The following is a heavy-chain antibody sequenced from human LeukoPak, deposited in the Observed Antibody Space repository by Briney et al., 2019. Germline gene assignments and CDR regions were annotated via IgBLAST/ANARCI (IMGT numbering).Heavy chain of an antibody. V-gene: IGHV1-2*02. D-gene: IGHD3-10*01. CDR2: INPNSGGT. CDR3: ARSRTGSGFLFDY. CDR1: GYTFSGFY. J-gene: IGHJ4*02. Sequence: ASVRVSCKPSGYTFSGFYIHWVRQAPGQGLEWMGWINPNSGGTNYAQKFQGRVTMTRDTSISTAYMELSRLRSDDTAVYYCARSRTGSGFLFDYWGRGTLVTVSS.